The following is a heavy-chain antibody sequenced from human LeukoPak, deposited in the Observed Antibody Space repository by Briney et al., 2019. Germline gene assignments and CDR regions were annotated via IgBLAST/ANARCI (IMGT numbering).Heavy chain of an antibody. CDR2: SYYSGST. D-gene: IGHD2-15*01. J-gene: IGHJ5*02. CDR3: ASTPEIYCSGGSCYSGWGWFDP. Sequence: PSETLSLTCTVSGGSISSYYWSWIRQPPGRGLEWIGYSYYSGSTNYNPSLKSRVTISVDTSKNQFSLKLSSVTAADTAVYYCASTPEIYCSGGSCYSGWGWFDPWGQGTLVTVSS. CDR1: GGSISSYY. V-gene: IGHV4-59*01.